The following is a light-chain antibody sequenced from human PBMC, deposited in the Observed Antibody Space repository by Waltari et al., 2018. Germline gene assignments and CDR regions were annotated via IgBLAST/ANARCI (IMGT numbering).Light chain of an antibody. Sequence: EIVLPQEPGTLSFSPGEIATLACRASQSVSSSYLAWYQQKPGQAPRLLIYGSSSRATGIPDRFSGSGSGTDFTLTISRLEPEDFAVYYCQQYGSSSWTFGQGTKVEIK. CDR2: GSS. J-gene: IGKJ1*01. V-gene: IGKV3-20*01. CDR3: QQYGSSSWT. CDR1: QSVSSSY.